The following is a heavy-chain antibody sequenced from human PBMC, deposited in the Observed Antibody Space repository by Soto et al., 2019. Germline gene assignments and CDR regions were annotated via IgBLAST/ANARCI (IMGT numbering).Heavy chain of an antibody. J-gene: IGHJ4*02. V-gene: IGHV4-61*01. CDR3: ARADAPYYYDYSGFYFGY. CDR1: GGSVTAGNY. CDR2: TA. D-gene: IGHD3-22*01. Sequence: SETLSLTCTVSGGSVTAGNYWGVIRQPPVKVLEWIGSTASYNPSLKSRVTISVDTSKNQFSLKLNSVTTADTAVYYCARADAPYYYDYSGFYFGYWGQGTLVTVSS.